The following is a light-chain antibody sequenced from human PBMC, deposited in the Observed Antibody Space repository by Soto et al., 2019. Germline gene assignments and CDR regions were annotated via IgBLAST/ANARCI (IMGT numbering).Light chain of an antibody. CDR3: QQYGSSPLS. J-gene: IGKJ4*01. CDR1: QSVSSSF. CDR2: GAS. V-gene: IGKV3-20*01. Sequence: EIVLTQSPGTLSLSPGERATLSCRASQSVSSSFLAWYQQKPGQAPRLVIYGASSRATGIPDRFSGSGSGTDFTLTISALEPEDVAVYYCQQYGSSPLSFGGGTKVEIK.